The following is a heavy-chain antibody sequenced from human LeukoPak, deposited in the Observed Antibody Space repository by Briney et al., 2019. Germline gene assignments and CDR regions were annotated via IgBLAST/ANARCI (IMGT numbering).Heavy chain of an antibody. V-gene: IGHV3-30*04. CDR1: GFTFSSYA. CDR2: ISYDGSNK. Sequence: GGSLRLSCAASGFTFSSYAMHWVRQAPGKGLEWVAVISYDGSNKYYADSVRGRFTISRDSSKNTLYLQMNSLRAEDAAVYYCAKAPVTSCRGAYCYPFDYWGQGTLVTVSS. CDR3: AKAPVTSCRGAYCYPFDY. J-gene: IGHJ4*02. D-gene: IGHD2-21*01.